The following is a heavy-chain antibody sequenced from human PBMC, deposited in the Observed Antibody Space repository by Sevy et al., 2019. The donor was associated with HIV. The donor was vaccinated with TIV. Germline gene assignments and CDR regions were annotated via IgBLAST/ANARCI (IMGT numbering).Heavy chain of an antibody. CDR3: AKAGGDWNYFDY. Sequence: GGSLRLSCAASGFTFDNYAMTWVRQTPGKGLEWVSNLDNSGDNTYNADSVKGRFTISRDNSKNTLYLQMDSLRAEDTAIYYCAKAGGDWNYFDYSGQGTLVTVSS. J-gene: IGHJ4*02. D-gene: IGHD2-21*02. CDR1: GFTFDNYA. V-gene: IGHV3-23*01. CDR2: LDNSGDNT.